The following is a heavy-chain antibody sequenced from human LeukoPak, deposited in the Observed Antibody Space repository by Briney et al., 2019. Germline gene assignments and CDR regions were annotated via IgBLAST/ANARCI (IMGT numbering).Heavy chain of an antibody. D-gene: IGHD3-9*01. Sequence: GASVMVSCKASGYTFSSYGISWVRQAPGQGLEWMGWISAYNGNTNYVHKLRGRVTMTTDTSTSTAYMELRSLRSDDTAVYYCARVDILTGYYHFDYWGQGTLVTVSS. J-gene: IGHJ4*02. CDR3: ARVDILTGYYHFDY. CDR1: GYTFSSYG. CDR2: ISAYNGNT. V-gene: IGHV1-18*04.